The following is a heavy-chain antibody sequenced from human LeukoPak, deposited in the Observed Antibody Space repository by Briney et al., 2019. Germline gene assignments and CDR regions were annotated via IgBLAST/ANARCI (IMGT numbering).Heavy chain of an antibody. Sequence: PSETLSLTCTVSGGSISGYYWNWIRQPPGKGLEWLGYIHSSGNTRYNPSLRSRVTMSVDTSMNQFSLKLDSVTAADTAVYYCARDRPPGDFWGQGTLVTVSS. CDR1: GGSISGYY. V-gene: IGHV4-59*01. CDR3: ARDRPPGDF. J-gene: IGHJ4*02. CDR2: IHSSGNT.